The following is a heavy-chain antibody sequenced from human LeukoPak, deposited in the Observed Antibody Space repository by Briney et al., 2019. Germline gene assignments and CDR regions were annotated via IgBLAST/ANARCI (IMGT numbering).Heavy chain of an antibody. CDR1: GLTFSSYA. CDR3: AKAPFYDYDTSGYENYFDY. D-gene: IGHD3-22*01. CDR2: ISGSGDTT. V-gene: IGHV3-23*01. Sequence: GGSLRLSCAASGLTFSSYAMSWVRQAPGKGLEWVSGISGSGDTTYYADSVKGRFAISRDNSKNTLYLQMNSLRAEDTAVYYCAKAPFYDYDTSGYENYFDYWGQGTLVTVSS. J-gene: IGHJ4*02.